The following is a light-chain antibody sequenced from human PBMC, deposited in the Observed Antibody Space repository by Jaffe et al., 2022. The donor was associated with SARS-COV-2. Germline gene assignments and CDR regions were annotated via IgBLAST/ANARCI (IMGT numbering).Light chain of an antibody. J-gene: IGKJ1*01. CDR2: LGS. CDR1: QGLLHSNGNNY. Sequence: DIVMTQSPLSLPVTPGEPASISCRSSQGLLHSNGNNYLDWYLQKPGQSPQLLIFLGSNRASGVPDRFSGSGSGTDFTLKISRVEAEDVGVYYCMQALQTPPTFGQGTKVEIK. CDR3: MQALQTPPT. V-gene: IGKV2-28*01.